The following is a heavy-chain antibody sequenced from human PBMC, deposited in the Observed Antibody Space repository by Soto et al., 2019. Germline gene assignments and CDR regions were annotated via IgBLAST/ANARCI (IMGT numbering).Heavy chain of an antibody. CDR3: HIAEGDY. D-gene: IGHD6-13*01. V-gene: IGHV3-23*01. J-gene: IGHJ4*02. CDR1: GFTFSTYA. CDR2: ITASADTT. Sequence: EVQLLESGGRLVQPGGSLGLSCAASGFTFSTYAMSWVRQAPGRGLEWVSSITASADTTFYSDSVQGRFTISRDNSQNMLFLQMTSLRAEDSATYYCHIAEGDYWCQGTLVAVSS.